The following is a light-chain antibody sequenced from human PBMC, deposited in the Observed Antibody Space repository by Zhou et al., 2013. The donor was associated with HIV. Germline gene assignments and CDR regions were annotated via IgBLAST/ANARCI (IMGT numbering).Light chain of an antibody. CDR2: GAS. CDR1: QTINNY. CDR3: QQYHDYPYT. J-gene: IGKJ2*01. V-gene: IGKV1-8*01. Sequence: AIRITQSPSSLSASTGDRVTITCRTNQTINNYLAWYQQKPGKAPNLLIYGASTLQSGVPSRFSGSASGTDFTLTISCLQSEDFAVYYCQQYHDYPYTFGQGTKVEIK.